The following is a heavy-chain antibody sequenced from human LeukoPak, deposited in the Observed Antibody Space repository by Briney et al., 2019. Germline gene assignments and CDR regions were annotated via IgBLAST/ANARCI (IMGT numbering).Heavy chain of an antibody. CDR1: GGSISSYY. CDR3: ASPTYCYSSGMDV. Sequence: SETLSLTCTVSGGSISSYYWSWIRQPAGKGLEWIGRIYTSGSTNYNPSLKSRVPMPVQTSTKQSSLQLSSVTAADTAVYYCASPTYCYSSGMDVWGQGPTVTVSS. V-gene: IGHV4-4*07. J-gene: IGHJ6*02. CDR2: IYTSGST.